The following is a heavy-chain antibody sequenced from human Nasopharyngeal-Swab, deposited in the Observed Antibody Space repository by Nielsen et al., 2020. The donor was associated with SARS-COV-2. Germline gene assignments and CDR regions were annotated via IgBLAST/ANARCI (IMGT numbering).Heavy chain of an antibody. CDR3: ARDSSGYCSSTSCYSKYAFDI. Sequence: GGSLRLSCAASGFTVSSNYMSWVRQAPGKGLEWVSVIYSGGSTYYADSVKGRFTISRDNSKNTLYFQMNSLRAEDTAVYYCARDSSGYCSSTSCYSKYAFDIWGQGTMVTVSS. V-gene: IGHV3-53*01. CDR2: IYSGGST. CDR1: GFTVSSNY. J-gene: IGHJ3*02. D-gene: IGHD2-2*01.